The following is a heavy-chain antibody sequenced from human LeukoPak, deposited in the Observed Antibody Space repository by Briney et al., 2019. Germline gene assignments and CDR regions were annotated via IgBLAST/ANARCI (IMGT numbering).Heavy chain of an antibody. Sequence: PSETLSLTCTVSGGSISSYYWSWIRQPPGKGLEWIGYIYYSGSTNYNPSLKNRVTISVNTSKNQFSLNLTSVTAADTAVYYCARGASGWSRSNFDYWGQGTLVTVSS. D-gene: IGHD6-19*01. V-gene: IGHV4-59*01. CDR3: ARGASGWSRSNFDY. J-gene: IGHJ4*02. CDR2: IYYSGST. CDR1: GGSISSYY.